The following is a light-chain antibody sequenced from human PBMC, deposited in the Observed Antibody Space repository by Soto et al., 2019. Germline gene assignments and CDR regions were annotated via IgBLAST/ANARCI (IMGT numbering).Light chain of an antibody. J-gene: IGLJ1*01. V-gene: IGLV2-14*01. CDR3: SSYSISDTLV. Sequence: QAVVTQPASVSGSPGQSITISCTGTSSDVGGYFYVSWYQHHPGKAPKLMIYEVSNRPSGVSNRFSGSKSGNTASLTISGLQAEDEADYYCSSYSISDTLVFGTGTKLTVL. CDR1: SSDVGGYFY. CDR2: EVS.